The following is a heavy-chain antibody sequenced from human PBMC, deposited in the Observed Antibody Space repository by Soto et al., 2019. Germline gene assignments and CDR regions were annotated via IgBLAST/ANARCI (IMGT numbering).Heavy chain of an antibody. J-gene: IGHJ2*01. V-gene: IGHV1-69*06. Sequence: QVELVQSGAEVKKPGSSVKVSCQASEDTFRNYAISWVRQAPGQGLEWMGGIIPIFGTANYAQKFQGRVTITADTSANTVYLDLSILRSEDTAVYYCASTTYDSSAYYYWYLGLWGRGTLVTVSS. D-gene: IGHD3-22*01. CDR2: IIPIFGTA. CDR3: ASTTYDSSAYYYWYLGL. CDR1: EDTFRNYA.